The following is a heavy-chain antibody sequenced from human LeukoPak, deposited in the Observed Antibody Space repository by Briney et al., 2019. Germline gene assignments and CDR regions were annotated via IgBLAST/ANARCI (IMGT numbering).Heavy chain of an antibody. J-gene: IGHJ2*01. D-gene: IGHD4-23*01. CDR1: GGSFSGYF. CDR3: AKGRLYGGNSGSYWYFDL. Sequence: PSETLSLTCAVYGGSFSGYFWNWIRQPPGKGLEWIGEINHSGITNYNPSLKSRVTISVDTSKNQFSLKLSSVTAADTAVYYCAKGRLYGGNSGSYWYFDLWGRGTLVTVSS. CDR2: INHSGIT. V-gene: IGHV4-34*01.